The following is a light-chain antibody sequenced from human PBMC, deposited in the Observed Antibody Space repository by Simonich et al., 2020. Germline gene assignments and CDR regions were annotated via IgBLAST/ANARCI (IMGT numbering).Light chain of an antibody. J-gene: IGKJ2*01. V-gene: IGKV1-5*03. CDR2: KAS. CDR1: QSISSW. Sequence: DIQMTQSPSTLSASVGDRVTITCRASQSISSWLAWYQQKPGKAPKLLSYKASSLESGVPSRFSGSGSGTEFTLTISSLQPDDFATHYCQQYNSYHTFGQGTKLEIK. CDR3: QQYNSYHT.